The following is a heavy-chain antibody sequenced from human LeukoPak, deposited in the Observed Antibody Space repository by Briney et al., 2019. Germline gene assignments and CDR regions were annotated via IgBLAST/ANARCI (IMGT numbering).Heavy chain of an antibody. CDR3: ARGDYYGSGKVVAA. Sequence: ASVKVSCKTSGYTFTNYAMHWVRQAPGQTVQWLAWINPANGYTRYSQHFQDRVTMTSDTSITTAYIDLNLLRSDDTAVYYCARGDYYGSGKVVAAWGQGTPVTVSS. CDR1: GYTFTNYA. V-gene: IGHV1-3*01. D-gene: IGHD3-10*01. J-gene: IGHJ5*02. CDR2: INPANGYT.